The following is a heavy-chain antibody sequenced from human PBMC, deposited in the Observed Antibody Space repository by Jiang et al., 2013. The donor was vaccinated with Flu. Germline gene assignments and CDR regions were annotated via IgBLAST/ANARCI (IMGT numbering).Heavy chain of an antibody. D-gene: IGHD3-22*01. CDR2: INAGNGNT. V-gene: IGHV1-3*01. CDR3: ARDYYDSSGYFNYAMDV. CDR1: RYTFANYA. Sequence: GAEVKKPGASVKVSCKAPRYTFANYAMHWVRQAPGQRLEWMGWINAGNGNTKSSQNFQGRVTITRDTSASTAYMELSSLRSEDTAVYYCARDYYDSSGYFNYAMDVWGQGTTVTVSS. J-gene: IGHJ6*02.